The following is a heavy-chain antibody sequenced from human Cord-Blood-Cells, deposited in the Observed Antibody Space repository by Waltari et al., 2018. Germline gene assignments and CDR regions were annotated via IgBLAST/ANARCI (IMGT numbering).Heavy chain of an antibody. CDR2: IYYSGST. V-gene: IGHV4-59*01. Sequence: QVQLQESGPGLVKPSETLSLTCTVSGGSISSYYWSWIRQPPGKGLEWIGYIYYSGSTNYNPSLKSRVTISVDTSKNQFSLKLRSVTAADTAVYYCARRVDFWSGYYDYWGQGTLVTVSS. CDR1: GGSISSYY. D-gene: IGHD3-3*01. J-gene: IGHJ4*02. CDR3: ARRVDFWSGYYDY.